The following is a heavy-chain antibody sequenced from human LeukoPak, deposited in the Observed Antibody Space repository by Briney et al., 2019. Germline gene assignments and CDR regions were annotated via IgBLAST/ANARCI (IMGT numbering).Heavy chain of an antibody. CDR2: IRQDGSEK. Sequence: GGSLRLSCAASGFTFSTYWMSWVRQAPGKGLEWVANIRQDGSEKYYVDSVRGRFTISRDNAKNSMYLQMDSLRAEDTAVYYCARDGAAAGFGYWGQGTLVTVSS. J-gene: IGHJ4*02. V-gene: IGHV3-7*01. CDR3: ARDGAAAGFGY. CDR1: GFTFSTYW. D-gene: IGHD6-13*01.